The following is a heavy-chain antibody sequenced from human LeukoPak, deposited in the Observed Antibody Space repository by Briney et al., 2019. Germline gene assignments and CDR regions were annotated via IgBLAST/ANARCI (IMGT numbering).Heavy chain of an antibody. CDR3: AKGAILWYLYFDY. CDR2: ISGSGGST. Sequence: GGSLRLSRAPSGFTFSSYAMCWVRQAPRKGLEWVSAISGSGGSTYYADSVKGRFTISRDNSKNTLYLQMNSLRAEDTAVYYCAKGAILWYLYFDYWGQGTLVTVSS. CDR1: GFTFSSYA. D-gene: IGHD2-21*01. J-gene: IGHJ4*02. V-gene: IGHV3-23*01.